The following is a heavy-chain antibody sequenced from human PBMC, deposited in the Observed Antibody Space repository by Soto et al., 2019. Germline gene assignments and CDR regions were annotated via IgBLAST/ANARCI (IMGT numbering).Heavy chain of an antibody. CDR1: GYTFTNYA. Sequence: QVQLVKSGAEVKKPGASVKVSCKASGYTFTNYAIHWVRQAPGQRLEWMGWINAGNGNTKYSQKFQDRVTITRDTSASTAYMELSSLRSEDTAVYYCARDLGGWPDYWGQGTLVSVSS. J-gene: IGHJ4*02. CDR3: ARDLGGWPDY. CDR2: INAGNGNT. V-gene: IGHV1-3*01. D-gene: IGHD6-19*01.